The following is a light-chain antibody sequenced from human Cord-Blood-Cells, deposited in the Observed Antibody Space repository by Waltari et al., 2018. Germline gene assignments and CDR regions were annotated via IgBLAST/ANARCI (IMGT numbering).Light chain of an antibody. CDR3: SSYTSSSTLV. Sequence: QSALTQPASVSGSPGQSLTISCTGTSSDVGGYNYVSWYQQHPGKAPKLRIYDVSNRPAGVSNRFSGSKSGNTASLTIAGLHAEDEADYYCSSYTSSSTLVFGTGTKVTVL. J-gene: IGLJ1*01. CDR1: SSDVGGYNY. V-gene: IGLV2-14*01. CDR2: DVS.